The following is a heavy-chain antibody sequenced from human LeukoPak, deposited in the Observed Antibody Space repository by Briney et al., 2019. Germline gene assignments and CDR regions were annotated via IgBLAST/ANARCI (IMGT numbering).Heavy chain of an antibody. J-gene: IGHJ6*02. V-gene: IGHV3-74*01. CDR1: GFTFSRFS. Sequence: GGSLRLSCAASGFTFSRFSMHWVRQVPGKGLVWVSRISADGSSTNYADSVKGRFTISRDNSKNMLSLQMSSLRAEDTAVYYCAQSGGTDVWGQGTTVTLSS. CDR3: AQSGGTDV. CDR2: ISADGSST.